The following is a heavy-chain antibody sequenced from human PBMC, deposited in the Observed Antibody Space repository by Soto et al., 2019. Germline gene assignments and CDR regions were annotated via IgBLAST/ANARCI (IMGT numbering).Heavy chain of an antibody. CDR2: ISWSGGTI. D-gene: IGHD4-4*01. CDR1: GFTLRNYA. J-gene: IGHJ4*02. V-gene: IGHV3-9*01. CDR3: AKDKLNSNYEYYFDH. Sequence: EVQLVESGGGLVQPGRSLRLSCAASGFTLRNYAMHGVRQAPGRGLEWVSGISWSGGTIGYADSVKGRFTISRDNAKNSLYLEMNSLRAEDTALYYCAKDKLNSNYEYYFDHWGQGTLVTVSS.